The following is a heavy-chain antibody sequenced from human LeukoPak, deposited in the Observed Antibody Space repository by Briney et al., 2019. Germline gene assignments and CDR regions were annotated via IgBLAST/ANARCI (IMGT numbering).Heavy chain of an antibody. D-gene: IGHD4-17*01. CDR3: ARAPLSNYYGDYSFDY. CDR2: INPNSGVT. CDR1: GYTFTDYF. Sequence: GASVKVSCKASGYTFTDYFLHWVRQAPGQGLEWMGRINPNSGVTDSAQRFQGRITMTTDTSITTAYMDLSRLRSDDTAVYYCARAPLSNYYGDYSFDYWGQGTLVTVSS. V-gene: IGHV1-2*06. J-gene: IGHJ4*02.